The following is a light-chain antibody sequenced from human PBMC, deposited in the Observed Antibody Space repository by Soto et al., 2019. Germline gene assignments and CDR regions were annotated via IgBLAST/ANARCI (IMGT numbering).Light chain of an antibody. CDR3: QQHGSGPWT. CDR2: VAS. CDR1: QSVSSNN. J-gene: IGKJ1*01. V-gene: IGKV3-20*01. Sequence: EIVLTQSPDTLSLSPGERATLSCRASQSVSSNNLAWYQHKPGQPPRLLIYVASRRATGIPDRFSGSGSGSEFTLTITRLESEDFAVYYCQQHGSGPWTFGQGTKVEIK.